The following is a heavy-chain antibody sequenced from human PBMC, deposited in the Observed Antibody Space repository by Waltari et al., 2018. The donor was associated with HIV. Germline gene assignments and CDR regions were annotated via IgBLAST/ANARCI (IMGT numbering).Heavy chain of an antibody. CDR1: GGSISSGNYY. D-gene: IGHD3-10*01. CDR2: IQHSGST. Sequence: QVQLQESGPGLVKSSQTLSLTCTVSGGSISSGNYYWNWIRQHPGKGLEGIGYIQHSGSTYYNPSLKSRVSISVNTSKNQFSLNLTSVTAADTAVYYCARVSDSYGTVFEYWGQGTLVSVSS. CDR3: ARVSDSYGTVFEY. J-gene: IGHJ4*02. V-gene: IGHV4-31*03.